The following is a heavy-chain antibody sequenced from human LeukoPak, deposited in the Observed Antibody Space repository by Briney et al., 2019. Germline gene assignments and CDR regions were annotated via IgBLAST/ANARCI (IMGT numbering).Heavy chain of an antibody. CDR1: GGSFSGYY. CDR3: ARKIVLLWFGELKGYYFDY. CDR2: INHSGST. Sequence: SETLSLTCAVYGGSFSGYYWSWIRQPPGKGLEWIGEINHSGSTNYNPSLRSLVTISVDQSKNQFSLKLSSVTAGDTAVYYCARKIVLLWFGELKGYYFDYWGQGTLVTVSS. D-gene: IGHD3-10*01. J-gene: IGHJ4*02. V-gene: IGHV4-34*01.